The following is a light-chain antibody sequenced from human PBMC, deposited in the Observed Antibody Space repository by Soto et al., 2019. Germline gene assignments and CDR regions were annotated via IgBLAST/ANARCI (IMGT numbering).Light chain of an antibody. J-gene: IGKJ5*01. CDR2: DAS. CDR1: QNISSY. CDR3: QQYNKWPLIT. Sequence: IVLTQSPATLSLSPGKRAALSCRASQNISSYLIWYQQKPGQAPRLLIFDASTRATGIPARFSGSGSGTEFTLTISGLQSEDFAIYYCQQYNKWPLITFGQGTRLEIK. V-gene: IGKV3-15*01.